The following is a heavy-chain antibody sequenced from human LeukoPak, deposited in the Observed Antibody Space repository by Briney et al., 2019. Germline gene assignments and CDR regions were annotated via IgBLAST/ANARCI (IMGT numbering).Heavy chain of an antibody. Sequence: ASVKVSCKASGYTFTSYAMHWVRQAPGQRLEWMGWINAGNGNTKYSQESQGRVTITRDTSASTAYMELSSLRSEDMAVYYCARGSRGYWFDPWGQGTLVTVSS. CDR2: INAGNGNT. J-gene: IGHJ5*02. D-gene: IGHD1-26*01. CDR1: GYTFTSYA. CDR3: ARGSRGYWFDP. V-gene: IGHV1-3*03.